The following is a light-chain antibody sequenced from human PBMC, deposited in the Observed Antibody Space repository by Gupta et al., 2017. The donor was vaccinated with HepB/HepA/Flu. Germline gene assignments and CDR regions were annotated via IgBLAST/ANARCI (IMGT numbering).Light chain of an antibody. CDR1: SSDFGGYNL. CDR3: CSYAGSTTGV. CDR2: DVT. V-gene: IGLV2-23*02. Sequence: QSAPTARAPVSGSSAQSISISCTGTSSDFGGYNLVSWYQQYPGKAPKLIILDVTKRPSGISRRCSGSKSGNTASLTISGLQAEDEADYSCCSYAGSTTGVFGGGTKLTVL. J-gene: IGLJ3*02.